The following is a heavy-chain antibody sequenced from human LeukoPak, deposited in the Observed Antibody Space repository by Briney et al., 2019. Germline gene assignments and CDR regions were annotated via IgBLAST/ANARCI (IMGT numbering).Heavy chain of an antibody. CDR1: GGTFSSYA. Sequence: SVKVSCKASGGTFSSYAISWVRQAPGQGLEWVGRIIPIFGIANYAQKFQGRVTITADKSTSTAYMELSSLRSEDTAVYYCARGGEQQLVLFDYWGQGTLVTVSS. V-gene: IGHV1-69*04. J-gene: IGHJ4*02. CDR2: IIPIFGIA. D-gene: IGHD6-13*01. CDR3: ARGGEQQLVLFDY.